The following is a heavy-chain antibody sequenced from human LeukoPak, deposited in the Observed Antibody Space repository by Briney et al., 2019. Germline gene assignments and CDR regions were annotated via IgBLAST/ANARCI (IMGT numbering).Heavy chain of an antibody. CDR3: ARGPPVGTSDY. CDR1: GFTFSSYS. Sequence: GGSLRLSCAASGFTFSSYSMNWVRQAPGKGLEWVSSISSSSSYIYYADSVKGRFTISRDNAKNSLYPQMNSLRAEDTAVYYCARGPPVGTSDYWGQGTLVTVSS. D-gene: IGHD2-21*02. V-gene: IGHV3-21*01. J-gene: IGHJ4*02. CDR2: ISSSSSYI.